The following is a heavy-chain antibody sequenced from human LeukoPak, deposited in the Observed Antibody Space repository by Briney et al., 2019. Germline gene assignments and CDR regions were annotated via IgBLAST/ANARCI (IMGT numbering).Heavy chain of an antibody. CDR3: ARAGGSDILGGGFDH. V-gene: IGHV4-61*02. J-gene: IGHJ4*02. CDR1: GGSISSGSYY. CDR2: IYTSGST. D-gene: IGHD3-9*01. Sequence: SETLSLTCTVSGGSISSGSYYWSWIRQPAGKGLGWIGRIYTSGSTNYNPSLKSRVTISVDTSKNQFSLKLSSVTAADTAVYYCARAGGSDILGGGFDHWGQGTLVTVSS.